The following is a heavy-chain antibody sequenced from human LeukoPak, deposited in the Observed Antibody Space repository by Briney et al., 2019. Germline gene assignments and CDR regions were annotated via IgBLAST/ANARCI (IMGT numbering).Heavy chain of an antibody. J-gene: IGHJ4*02. CDR2: IYYSGST. V-gene: IGHV4-39*02. D-gene: IGHD6-19*01. CDR1: GGSISSSSYY. Sequence: SETLSLTCTVSGGSISSSSYYWGWIRQPPGKGLEWIGSIYYSGSTYYNPSLKSRVTISVDTSKNQFSLKLSSVTAADTAVYYCARESGYSSGWPADYWGQGTLVTVSS. CDR3: ARESGYSSGWPADY.